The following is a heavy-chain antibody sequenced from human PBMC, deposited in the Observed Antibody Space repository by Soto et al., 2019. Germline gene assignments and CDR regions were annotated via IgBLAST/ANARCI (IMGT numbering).Heavy chain of an antibody. CDR1: GGSISSYY. Sequence: QVQLQESGPGLVKPSETLSLTCTVSGGSISSYYWSWIRQPPGKGLEWIGYIYYSGSTNYNPSLKSRVTISVDTSKNQFSLKLSSVTAADTAVYYCARQQSWVEAYFDYWGQGTLVTVSS. V-gene: IGHV4-59*08. CDR3: ARQQSWVEAYFDY. D-gene: IGHD7-27*01. J-gene: IGHJ4*02. CDR2: IYYSGST.